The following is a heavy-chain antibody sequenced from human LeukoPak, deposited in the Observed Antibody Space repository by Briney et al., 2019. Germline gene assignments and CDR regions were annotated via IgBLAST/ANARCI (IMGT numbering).Heavy chain of an antibody. D-gene: IGHD5-18*01. Sequence: ASVKVSCKASGYTFTSYGISWVRQAPGQGLEWMGWISAYNSNTNYAQKLQGRVTMTTDTSTSTAYMELRSLRSDDTAVYYCATSSGYSHTWGAFDYWGQGALVTVSS. CDR3: ATSSGYSHTWGAFDY. CDR2: ISAYNSNT. V-gene: IGHV1-18*01. J-gene: IGHJ4*02. CDR1: GYTFTSYG.